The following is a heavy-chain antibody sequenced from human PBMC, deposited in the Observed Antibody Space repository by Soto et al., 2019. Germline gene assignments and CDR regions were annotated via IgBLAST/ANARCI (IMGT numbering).Heavy chain of an antibody. J-gene: IGHJ4*02. V-gene: IGHV1-46*03. CDR1: GYTFTSYG. CDR2: INASGGST. D-gene: IGHD6-19*01. CDR3: ARTAVDSSGWYYFDY. Sequence: ASVKVSCKASGYTFTSYGISWVRQAPGQGLEWMGMINASGGSTSYAQKLQGRVTMTRDTSTSTVYTELSSLRSEDTAVYYCARTAVDSSGWYYFDYWGQGTLVTVSS.